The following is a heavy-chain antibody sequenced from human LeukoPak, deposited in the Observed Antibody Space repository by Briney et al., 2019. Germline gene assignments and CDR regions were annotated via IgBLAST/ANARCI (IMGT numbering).Heavy chain of an antibody. J-gene: IGHJ4*02. CDR3: AKVGGPAAPYFFDY. CDR2: ISGGGGTA. D-gene: IGHD6-13*01. CDR1: GFTFSGYS. Sequence: PGGSLRLSCAASGFTFSGYSMSWVRQAPGKGLEWVSTISGGGGTAYYADSVEGRFTISRDNSKNTLSLQMNSLRAEDTAVYYCAKVGGPAAPYFFDYWGQGTLVTVSS. V-gene: IGHV3-23*01.